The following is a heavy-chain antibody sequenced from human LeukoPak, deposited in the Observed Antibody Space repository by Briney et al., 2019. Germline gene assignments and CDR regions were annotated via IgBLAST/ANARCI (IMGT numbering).Heavy chain of an antibody. CDR1: GFTFSSYW. V-gene: IGHV3-7*03. Sequence: GGSLRLSCAASGFTFSSYWMSWVRQAPGKGLEWVAVIKQDGTEKYYVDSVKGRFTISRDNSKNTLYLQMNSLRAEDTAVYYCARVWANSGNFYGEDYWGQGTLVTVSS. CDR2: IKQDGTEK. J-gene: IGHJ4*02. D-gene: IGHD1-26*01. CDR3: ARVWANSGNFYGEDY.